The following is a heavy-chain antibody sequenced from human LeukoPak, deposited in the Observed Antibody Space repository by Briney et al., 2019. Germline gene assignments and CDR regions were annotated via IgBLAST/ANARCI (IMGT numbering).Heavy chain of an antibody. Sequence: GGSLRLSCAASGFTFSSYAMHWVRQAPGKGLEWVAVISSDGSNKYYADSVKGRFTISRDNSKNTLYLQMNSLRAEDTAVYYCVVTAITAGYFDYWGQGTLVTVSS. V-gene: IGHV3-30*04. D-gene: IGHD2-21*02. J-gene: IGHJ4*02. CDR1: GFTFSSYA. CDR2: ISSDGSNK. CDR3: VVTAITAGYFDY.